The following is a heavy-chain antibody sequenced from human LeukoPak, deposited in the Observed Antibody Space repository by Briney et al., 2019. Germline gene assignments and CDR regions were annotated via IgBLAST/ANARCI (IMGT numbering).Heavy chain of an antibody. D-gene: IGHD6-13*01. CDR1: GFTFSSYS. CDR3: AREQGPGTTGGYGMDV. J-gene: IGHJ6*02. V-gene: IGHV3-21*01. CDR2: ISSSSSYI. Sequence: GGSLRPSCAASGFTFSSYSMNWVRQAPGKGLEWVSSISSSSSYIYYADSVKGRFTISRDNAKNSLYLQMNSLRAEDTAVYYCAREQGPGTTGGYGMDVWGQGTTVTVSS.